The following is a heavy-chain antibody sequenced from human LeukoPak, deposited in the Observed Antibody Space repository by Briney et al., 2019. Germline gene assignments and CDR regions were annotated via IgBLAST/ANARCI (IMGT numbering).Heavy chain of an antibody. CDR1: GITFNDSY. CDR3: ATSGGHPKGFDF. Sequence: PGGSLRLSCAASGITFNDSYMSWIRQAPGKGLEWISFMYTGGSTIYYAGSVKGRFTISRDNAKSSLHLQMNSLSAEDTAVYYCATSGGHPKGFDFWGQGTLVTVSS. J-gene: IGHJ4*02. CDR2: MYTGGSTI. V-gene: IGHV3-11*04. D-gene: IGHD2-15*01.